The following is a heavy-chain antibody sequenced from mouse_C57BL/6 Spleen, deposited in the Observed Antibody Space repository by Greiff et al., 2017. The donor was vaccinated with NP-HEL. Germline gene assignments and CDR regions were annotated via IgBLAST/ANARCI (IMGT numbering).Heavy chain of an antibody. V-gene: IGHV1-15*01. CDR1: GYTFTDYE. J-gene: IGHJ3*01. CDR3: TDYYGSRGFAY. D-gene: IGHD1-1*01. CDR2: LDPESGGN. Sequence: QVQLQQSGAELVRPGASVTLSCKASGYTFTDYEMHWVKQTPVHGLEWIGALDPESGGNAYNQKFKCKAILTADKSSSTAYMELRRLTAEDSAVYYCTDYYGSRGFAYWGKGTLVTVSA.